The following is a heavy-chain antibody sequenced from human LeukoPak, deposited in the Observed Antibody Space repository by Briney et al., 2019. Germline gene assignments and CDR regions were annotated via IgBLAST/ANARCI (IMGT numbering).Heavy chain of an antibody. CDR3: ARADSGGYSDFDY. CDR1: GFTFSSYW. CDR2: IKQDGSEK. D-gene: IGHD3-22*01. Sequence: GGSLRLSCAASGFTFSSYWMSWVRQAPGKGLEWVANIKQDGSEKYYVDSVKGRFTISRDNAKNSLYLQMNSLRAEDTAVYYCARADSGGYSDFDYWGQGTLVTVSS. V-gene: IGHV3-7*01. J-gene: IGHJ4*02.